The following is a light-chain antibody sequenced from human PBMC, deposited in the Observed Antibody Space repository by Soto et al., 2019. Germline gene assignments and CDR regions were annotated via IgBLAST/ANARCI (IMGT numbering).Light chain of an antibody. CDR3: SSYTRSVSLV. J-gene: IGLJ1*01. V-gene: IGLV2-14*01. CDR1: SSDISNYNY. CDR2: DVS. Sequence: QSALAQPASVSGSPGQSITISCTGTSSDISNYNYVSWYQQYPGKAPKLMIYDVSNRPSGVSNRFSGSKSGNTASLTISGLQAEDEAYYYCSSYTRSVSLVLGNGTKVTVL.